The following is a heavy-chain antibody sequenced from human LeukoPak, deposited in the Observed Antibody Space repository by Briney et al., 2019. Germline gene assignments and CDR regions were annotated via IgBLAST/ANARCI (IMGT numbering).Heavy chain of an antibody. J-gene: IGHJ5*02. CDR2: IYTSGST. CDR3: ARDRVYCSSTSCYRGWFDP. Sequence: SETLSLTCTVSGGSISSGSYYWRWIRQPAGKGLEWIGRIYTSGSTNYNPSLKSRVTISVDTSKNQFSLKLSSVTAADTAVYYCARDRVYCSSTSCYRGWFDPWGQGTLVTVSS. D-gene: IGHD2-2*01. V-gene: IGHV4-61*02. CDR1: GGSISSGSYY.